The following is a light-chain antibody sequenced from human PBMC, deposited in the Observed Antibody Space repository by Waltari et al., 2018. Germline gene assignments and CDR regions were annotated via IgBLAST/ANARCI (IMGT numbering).Light chain of an antibody. CDR2: DKN. J-gene: IGLJ2*01. CDR3: HSRDASGVGGT. Sequence: TQDPAVSVAVGQTVRITCQGDSLRSYYASWYRQRPGQAPILVMYDKNNRPPGVPDRFSGSSSDNTASLTITGAQAEDEAYYYCHSRDASGVGGTFGGGTKLTVL. V-gene: IGLV3-19*01. CDR1: SLRSYY.